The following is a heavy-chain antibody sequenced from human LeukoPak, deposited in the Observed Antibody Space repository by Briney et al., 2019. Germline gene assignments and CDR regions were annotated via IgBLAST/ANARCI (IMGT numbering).Heavy chain of an antibody. J-gene: IGHJ4*02. CDR1: VGSLTNTNW. Sequence: PSGTLSLTCDLSVGSLTNTNWWSWVRRPPGQGLEWIGEVSLAGQTNYNPSLSGRVTMSLDESSNQLSLKLTSVTAADTAIYYCSRESGAFCPFGYWGQGTLVIVPS. CDR2: VSLAGQT. V-gene: IGHV4-4*02. D-gene: IGHD1-26*01. CDR3: SRESGAFCPFGY.